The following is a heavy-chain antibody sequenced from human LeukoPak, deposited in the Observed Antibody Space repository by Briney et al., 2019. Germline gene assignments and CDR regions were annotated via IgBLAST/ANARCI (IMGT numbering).Heavy chain of an antibody. Sequence: SETLSLTCTVSGGSISSSSYYWGWIRQSPGKGLEWIGTIYYSGSTYNNPSLKSRVTISVDTSKNQFSLKLSSVTAADTAVYYCARVLERRLGYMDVWGKGTTVTVSS. CDR1: GGSISSSSYY. D-gene: IGHD1-1*01. CDR3: ARVLERRLGYMDV. V-gene: IGHV4-39*01. J-gene: IGHJ6*03. CDR2: IYYSGST.